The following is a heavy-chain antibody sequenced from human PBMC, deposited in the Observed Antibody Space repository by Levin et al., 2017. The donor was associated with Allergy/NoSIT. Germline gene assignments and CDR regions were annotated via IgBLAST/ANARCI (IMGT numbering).Heavy chain of an antibody. CDR2: ISSSSSYI. J-gene: IGHJ4*02. CDR1: GFTFSSYS. CDR3: AGSQWPRPYYFDY. Sequence: GGSLRLSCAASGFTFSSYSMNWVRQAPGKGLEWVSSISSSSSYIYYADSVKGRFTISRDNAKNSLYLQMNSLRAEDTAVYYCAGSQWPRPYYFDYWGQGTLVTVSS. D-gene: IGHD6-19*01. V-gene: IGHV3-21*01.